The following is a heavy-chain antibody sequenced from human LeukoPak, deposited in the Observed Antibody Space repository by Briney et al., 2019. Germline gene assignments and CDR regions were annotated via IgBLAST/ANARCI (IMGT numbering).Heavy chain of an antibody. J-gene: IGHJ4*02. CDR3: AKDPGGWYTTTDYFDY. CDR2: IKQDGSEK. V-gene: IGHV3-7*03. Sequence: GGSLRLSCTASGFTFSTFWMSWVRQAPGKGLEWVANIKQDGSEKNYVGSVKGRFTISRDNANNSLYLQMNSLRPEDTAVYYCAKDPGGWYTTTDYFDYWGQGTLVTVSS. D-gene: IGHD6-19*01. CDR1: GFTFSTFW.